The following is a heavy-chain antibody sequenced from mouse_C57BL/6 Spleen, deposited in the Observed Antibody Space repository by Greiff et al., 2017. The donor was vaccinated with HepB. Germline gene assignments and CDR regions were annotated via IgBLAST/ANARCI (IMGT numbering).Heavy chain of an antibody. V-gene: IGHV1-69*01. Sequence: VQLQQSGAELVMPGASVKLSCKASGYTFTSYWMHWVKQRPGQGLEWIGEIDPSDSYTNYNQKFKGKSTLTVDKSSSTAYMQLSSLTSEDSAVYYCASGYSNYGFAYWGQGTLVTVSA. CDR3: ASGYSNYGFAY. CDR1: GYTFTSYW. CDR2: IDPSDSYT. J-gene: IGHJ3*01. D-gene: IGHD2-5*01.